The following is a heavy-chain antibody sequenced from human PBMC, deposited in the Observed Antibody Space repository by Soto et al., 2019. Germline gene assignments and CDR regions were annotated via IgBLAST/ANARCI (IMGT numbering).Heavy chain of an antibody. CDR1: GGTFSSYA. D-gene: IGHD2-21*02. CDR3: ARVAYCGGDCYSTYYFDY. V-gene: IGHV1-69*12. Sequence: QVQLVQSGAEVKKPGSSVKVSCKASGGTFSSYAISWVRQAPGQGLEWMGGIIPIFGTANYAQKFQGRVTITADESTSTAYMELSSLRYEDTAVYYCARVAYCGGDCYSTYYFDYWGQGTLVTVSS. CDR2: IIPIFGTA. J-gene: IGHJ4*02.